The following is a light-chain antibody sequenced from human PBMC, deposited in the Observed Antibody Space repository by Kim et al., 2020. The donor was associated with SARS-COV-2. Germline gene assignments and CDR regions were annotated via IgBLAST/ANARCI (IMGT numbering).Light chain of an antibody. Sequence: EIVLTQSPGTLSLSPGEEAILSCKASQRVSADYVAWYQQKPGQAPRLLIFGASTGDTATPERFRGSGSGTDFSLTIRRVETEDCAVYYCQQYDSSPWTFGQGTKVDIK. J-gene: IGKJ1*01. V-gene: IGKV3-20*01. CDR3: QQYDSSPWT. CDR2: GAS. CDR1: QRVSADY.